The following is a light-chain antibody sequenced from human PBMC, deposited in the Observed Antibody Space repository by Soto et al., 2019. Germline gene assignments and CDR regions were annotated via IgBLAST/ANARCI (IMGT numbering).Light chain of an antibody. V-gene: IGKV1-39*01. CDR3: QQSYSTPYT. J-gene: IGKJ2*01. CDR1: QSISNS. Sequence: DIQLTTTQWSLSASVGDKVTSPSRASQSISNSLNWYQQKPGQAPKLLIYAASSLQSGVPSRFSGSGSGTDFTLTISSLQPEDFATYYCQQSYSTPYTFGQGTKVDIK. CDR2: AAS.